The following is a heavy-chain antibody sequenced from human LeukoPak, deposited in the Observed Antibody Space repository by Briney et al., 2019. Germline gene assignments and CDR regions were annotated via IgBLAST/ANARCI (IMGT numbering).Heavy chain of an antibody. CDR2: INQSGSI. D-gene: IGHD1-26*01. CDR1: GGSFSGYY. Sequence: SETLSLTRAVYGGSFSGYYWSWIRQPPGKGLEWIGEINQSGSINYNPSLKSRVTISIDTSRNQFSLKLSSVTAADTAVYYCSSGGVGNRLGYWGQGTLVTVSS. V-gene: IGHV4-34*01. CDR3: SSGGVGNRLGY. J-gene: IGHJ4*02.